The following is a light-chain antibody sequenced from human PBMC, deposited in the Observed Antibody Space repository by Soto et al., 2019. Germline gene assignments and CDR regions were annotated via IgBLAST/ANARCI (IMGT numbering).Light chain of an antibody. Sequence: EIVMTQSPATLSVSPGERATLSCRASQSISNNFAWYQQKPGQAPRLLIYGASTRATAIPARFSGSGSGTKFTLTISRLQSEDFAVYYCQQYHNYYTFGQGTILEIK. V-gene: IGKV3-15*01. CDR3: QQYHNYYT. CDR2: GAS. CDR1: QSISNN. J-gene: IGKJ2*01.